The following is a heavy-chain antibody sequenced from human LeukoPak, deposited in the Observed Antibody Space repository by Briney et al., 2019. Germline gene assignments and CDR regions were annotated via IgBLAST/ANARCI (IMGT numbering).Heavy chain of an antibody. J-gene: IGHJ4*02. V-gene: IGHV5-51*01. D-gene: IGHD6-19*01. Sequence: GESPKISWKGSGYSVTSYWIGWVRQMPGKGVEWMGMIYPGGSDTRYSPPCQGQVTISADKSISTAYLQWSSLKASDTAMYYCARRSEASSGWVLEENPYYFDYWGQGTLVTVSS. CDR1: GYSVTSYW. CDR3: ARRSEASSGWVLEENPYYFDY. CDR2: IYPGGSDT.